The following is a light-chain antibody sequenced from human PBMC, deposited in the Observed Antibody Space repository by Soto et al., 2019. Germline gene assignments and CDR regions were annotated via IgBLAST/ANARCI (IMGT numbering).Light chain of an antibody. CDR1: HSVDSN. CDR2: GAS. Sequence: EIVMTQSPGTLSVSTGQGATLSCRASHSVDSNLAWYQQRPGQAPRLLIFGASTRPTGIPDRFSGSGSGTEFTLTFSSVESEDFAVYDCQRYDKWPLTFGGGTKMEIK. CDR3: QRYDKWPLT. V-gene: IGKV3D-15*01. J-gene: IGKJ4*01.